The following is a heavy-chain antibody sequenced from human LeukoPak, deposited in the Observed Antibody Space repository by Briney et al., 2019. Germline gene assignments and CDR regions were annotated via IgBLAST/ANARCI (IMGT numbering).Heavy chain of an antibody. V-gene: IGHV4-34*01. J-gene: IGHJ4*02. CDR3: ARGRVADTNYGY. D-gene: IGHD4-17*01. CDR2: IDHSGST. CDR1: GGSFSGYS. Sequence: PSETLSLTCAVCGGSFSGYSWNWIRQPPRKGLEWIGEIDHSGSTNYNTSLKIRVTISVDTSKKQFSLKLNSVTAADTAVYYCARGRVADTNYGYWGQGTLVTVSS.